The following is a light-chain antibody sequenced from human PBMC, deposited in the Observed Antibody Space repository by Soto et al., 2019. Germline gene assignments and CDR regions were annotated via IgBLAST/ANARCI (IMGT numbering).Light chain of an antibody. Sequence: DIVMTQSPDSLAVSLGERATINCKSSQTVLYSSNNKNYLAWYQQKPGQPPKLLIYWASTRESGVPDRFSGSGSGIDFTLTISSLQAEDVAAYYCQQYYSAPPTFGQGTKVEIK. J-gene: IGKJ1*01. CDR1: QTVLYSSNNKNY. CDR2: WAS. V-gene: IGKV4-1*01. CDR3: QQYYSAPPT.